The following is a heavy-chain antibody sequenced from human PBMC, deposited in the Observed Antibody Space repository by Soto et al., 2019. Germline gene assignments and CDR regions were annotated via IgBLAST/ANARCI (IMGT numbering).Heavy chain of an antibody. CDR1: EDTFRNYA. CDR2: IIPIFGTA. Sequence: QVELVQSGAEVKKPGSSVKVSCQASEDTFRNYAISWVRQAPGQGIEWMGGIIPIFGTANYAQKFQGRVTITADTSANTVYLELRSLISENTAVYDCASTKYDSSAYYYWYLGLWGRGTLGTVSS. V-gene: IGHV1-69*06. J-gene: IGHJ2*01. D-gene: IGHD3-22*01. CDR3: ASTKYDSSAYYYWYLGL.